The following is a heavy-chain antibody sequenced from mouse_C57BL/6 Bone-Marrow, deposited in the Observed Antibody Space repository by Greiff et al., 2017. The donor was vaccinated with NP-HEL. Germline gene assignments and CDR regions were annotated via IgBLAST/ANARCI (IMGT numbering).Heavy chain of an antibody. CDR3: ARWRYHAWFAY. CDR1: GYTFTSYG. J-gene: IGHJ3*01. CDR2: IYPRSGNT. D-gene: IGHD2-14*01. Sequence: VQLQQSGAELARPGASVKLSCKASGYTFTSYGISWVKQRTGQGLEWIGEIYPRSGNTYYNEKFKGKATLTAAKSSSTAYMELRSLTAEDAAVYFCARWRYHAWFAYWGQGTLVTVSA. V-gene: IGHV1-81*01.